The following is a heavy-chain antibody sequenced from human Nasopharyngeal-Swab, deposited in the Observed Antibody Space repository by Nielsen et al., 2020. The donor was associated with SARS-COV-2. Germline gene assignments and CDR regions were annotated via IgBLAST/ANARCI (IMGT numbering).Heavy chain of an antibody. V-gene: IGHV4-39*07. D-gene: IGHD6-19*01. CDR3: AISGWYYAFDI. J-gene: IGHJ3*02. CDR2: IYYSGST. CDR1: GGSINSSSYY. Sequence: SETLSLTCTVSGGSINSSSYYWGWIRQPPGKGLEWIGSIYYSGSTYYNPSLESRVTISVDTSKNQFSLKLSSVTAADMAVYYCAISGWYYAFDIWGQGTMVTVSS.